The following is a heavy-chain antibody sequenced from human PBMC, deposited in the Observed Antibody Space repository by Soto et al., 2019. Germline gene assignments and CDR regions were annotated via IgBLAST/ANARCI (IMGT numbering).Heavy chain of an antibody. CDR2: ISSNGGST. CDR3: VKDWDCSSTSCLDAFDT. CDR1: GFTFSSYA. D-gene: IGHD2-2*01. J-gene: IGHJ3*02. V-gene: IGHV3-64D*06. Sequence: GGSLRLSCSASGFTFSSYAMHWVRQAPGKGLEYVSAISSNGGSTYYADSVKGRFTISRDNSKNTLYLQMSSLRAEDTAVYYCVKDWDCSSTSCLDAFDTWGQGTMVTVS.